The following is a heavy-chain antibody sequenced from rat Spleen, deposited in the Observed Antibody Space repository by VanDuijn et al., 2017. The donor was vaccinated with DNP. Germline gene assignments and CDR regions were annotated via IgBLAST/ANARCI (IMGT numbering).Heavy chain of an antibody. CDR2: ITSSGGST. CDR3: AREQLYPYAMDA. J-gene: IGHJ4*01. CDR1: GFTFNNYW. D-gene: IGHD1-2*01. Sequence: EVQLVESGGGLVQPGRSLKLSCAASGFTFNNYWMTWIRQVPGKGLEWVASITSSGGSTYYPDSVKGRFTISRDNAKNTLYLQMNSLRSEDTATYYCAREQLYPYAMDAWGQGTSVTVSS. V-gene: IGHV5-31*01.